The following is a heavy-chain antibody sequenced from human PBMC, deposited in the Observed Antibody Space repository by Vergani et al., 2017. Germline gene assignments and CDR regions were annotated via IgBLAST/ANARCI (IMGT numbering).Heavy chain of an antibody. J-gene: IGHJ6*03. Sequence: QVQLVQSGAEVKKPGSSVKVSCKASGGTFSSYAISWVRQAPGQGLEWMGGIIPIFGTANYAQKFQGRVTITADESTSTAYMELSSLRSEDTAVYYCARAIAAAAHHYYYYMDVWGKGTTVTVSS. CDR2: IIPIFGTA. V-gene: IGHV1-69*01. CDR3: ARAIAAAAHHYYYYMDV. D-gene: IGHD6-13*01. CDR1: GGTFSSYA.